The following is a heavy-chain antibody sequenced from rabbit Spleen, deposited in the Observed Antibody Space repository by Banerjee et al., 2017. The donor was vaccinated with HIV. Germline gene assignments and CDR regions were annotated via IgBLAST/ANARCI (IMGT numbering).Heavy chain of an antibody. V-gene: IGHV1S47*01. CDR1: GFSFSNKA. CDR2: INVITGKA. CDR3: ARGANDDGAGYDL. Sequence: QEQLVESGGGLVQPEGSLTLTCTASGFSFSNKAVMCWVRQAPGKGLEWIACINVITGKAVYASWAKGRFTITRSTSLNTVTLQLDSLTAADTATYFCARGANDDGAGYDLWGPGTLVTVS. D-gene: IGHD6-1*01. J-gene: IGHJ6*01.